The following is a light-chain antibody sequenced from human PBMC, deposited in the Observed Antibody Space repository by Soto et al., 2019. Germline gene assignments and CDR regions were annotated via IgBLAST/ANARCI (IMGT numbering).Light chain of an antibody. CDR2: WAS. V-gene: IGKV4-1*01. CDR1: QSVLYSSNNRAS. CDR3: QQYYSTMYT. J-gene: IGKJ2*01. Sequence: DIVMTQSPDSLAVSLGERATINCKSSQSVLYSSNNRASLAWYQKKPGLPPKLLIYWASIRASGVPDRFSGCGSGSDFTLTISSMQAEDVAVYYCQQYYSTMYTFGQGTKLEIK.